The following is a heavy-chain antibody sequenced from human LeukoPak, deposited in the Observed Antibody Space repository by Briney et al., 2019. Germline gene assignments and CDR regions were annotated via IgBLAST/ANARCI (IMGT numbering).Heavy chain of an antibody. CDR2: ISSSGSTI. CDR1: GFTFSSYE. D-gene: IGHD3-22*01. V-gene: IGHV3-48*03. CDR3: ARDANYDSSGYCFDP. Sequence: PGGSLRLSCAASGFTFSSYEMNWVRQAPGKGLEWVSYISSSGSTIYYADSVRGRFTISTDNSKSTLSLQTNSLRAEDTAVYYCARDANYDSSGYCFDPWGQGTLVTVSS. J-gene: IGHJ5*02.